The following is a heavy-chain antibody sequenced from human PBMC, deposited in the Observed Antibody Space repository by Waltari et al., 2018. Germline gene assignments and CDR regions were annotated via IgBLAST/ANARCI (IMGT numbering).Heavy chain of an antibody. CDR3: TRASLWVVRSYNYYYFMDV. CDR2: ITSKTYGGTT. D-gene: IGHD3-10*01. V-gene: IGHV3-49*04. Sequence: AMTWVRQAPGKGLEWVGFITSKTYGGTTEYAASVKGRFTISREDSKSIAYLQMNSLKTEDTAVYYCTRASLWVVRSYNYYYFMDVWGKGTMVTVSS. J-gene: IGHJ6*03. CDR1: A.